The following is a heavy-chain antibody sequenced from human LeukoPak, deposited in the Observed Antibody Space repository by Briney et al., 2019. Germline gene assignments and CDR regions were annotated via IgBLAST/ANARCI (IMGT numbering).Heavy chain of an antibody. Sequence: SETLSLTCTVSGGSISSGGYYWSWIRQPPGKGLEWIGSIYYSGSTYYNPSLKSRVTISVDTSKNQFSLKLSSVTAADTAVYYCARHVSARRTVTTSLYYYYYYGMDVWGQGTTVTVSS. V-gene: IGHV4-39*01. D-gene: IGHD4-17*01. J-gene: IGHJ6*02. CDR3: ARHVSARRTVTTSLYYYYYYGMDV. CDR1: GGSISSGGYY. CDR2: IYYSGST.